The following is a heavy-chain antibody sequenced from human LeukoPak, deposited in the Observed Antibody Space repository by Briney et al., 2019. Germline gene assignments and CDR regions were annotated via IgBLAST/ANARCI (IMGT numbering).Heavy chain of an antibody. V-gene: IGHV1-69*13. D-gene: IGHD3-9*01. Sequence: GASVKVSCKASGGTFSSYVITWVRQASGQGLEWMGGIIPMFGTADYAQKFQGRVTITADESTSTAYMELSRLRFEDTAVYYCARQGYTNNLGGYFGDKDDGFDLWGQGTMVTVSS. CDR3: ARQGYTNNLGGYFGDKDDGFDL. CDR2: IIPMFGTA. CDR1: GGTFSSYV. J-gene: IGHJ3*01.